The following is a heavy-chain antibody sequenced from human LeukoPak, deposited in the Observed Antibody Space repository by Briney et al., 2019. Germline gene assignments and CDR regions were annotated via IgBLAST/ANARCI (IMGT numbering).Heavy chain of an antibody. CDR2: ISYDGSNK. CDR3: AREAPERGDWYLDL. J-gene: IGHJ2*01. D-gene: IGHD5-24*01. V-gene: IGHV3-30*03. Sequence: PGGSLRLSCAASGFTFSHYGVHWVRQAPGKGLEWVAVISYDGSNKYYADSVKGRFTISRDNSKNTVFLQMNSLRAEDTAVYYCAREAPERGDWYLDLWGRGTLVTVSS. CDR1: GFTFSHYG.